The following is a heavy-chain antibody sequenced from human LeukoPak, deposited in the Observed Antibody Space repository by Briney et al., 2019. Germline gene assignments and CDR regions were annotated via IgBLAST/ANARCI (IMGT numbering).Heavy chain of an antibody. CDR3: ARLRPPPLYNSSGTRSWYFDL. D-gene: IGHD3-22*01. CDR1: GFTFSSYD. J-gene: IGHJ2*01. CDR2: IGTAGDT. V-gene: IGHV3-13*01. Sequence: GGSLRLSCAASGFTFSSYDMHWVRQATGKGLEWVSAIGTAGDTYYPGSVKGRFTISRENAKNSLYLQMNSLRAGDTAVYYCARLRPPPLYNSSGTRSWYFDLWGRGTLVTVSS.